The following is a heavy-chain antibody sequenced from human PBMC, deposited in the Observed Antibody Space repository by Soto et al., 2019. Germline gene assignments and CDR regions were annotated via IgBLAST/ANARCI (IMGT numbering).Heavy chain of an antibody. D-gene: IGHD6-19*01. CDR3: AKDGVWQWLDY. CDR2: ISYDGSNK. Sequence: GSLRLSCAASGFTFSSYGMHWVRQAPGKGLEWVAVISYDGSNKYYADSVKGRFTISRDNSKNTLYLQMNSLRAEDTAVYYCAKDGVWQWLDYWGQGTLVTVSS. CDR1: GFTFSSYG. V-gene: IGHV3-30*18. J-gene: IGHJ4*02.